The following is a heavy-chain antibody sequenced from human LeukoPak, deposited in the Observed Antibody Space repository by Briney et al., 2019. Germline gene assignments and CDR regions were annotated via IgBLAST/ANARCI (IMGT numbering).Heavy chain of an antibody. J-gene: IGHJ4*02. V-gene: IGHV4-34*01. CDR3: AGGKQWRSSFDY. CDR2: INHSGST. CDR1: GGSFSGYY. D-gene: IGHD6-19*01. Sequence: PSETLSLTCAVYGGSFSGYYWSWMRQSPGKGLEWIGEINHSGSTNYNPSLKSRVTISVDTSKNQFSLKPNSVTAADTAVYYWAGGKQWRSSFDYWGQGTLVTVSS.